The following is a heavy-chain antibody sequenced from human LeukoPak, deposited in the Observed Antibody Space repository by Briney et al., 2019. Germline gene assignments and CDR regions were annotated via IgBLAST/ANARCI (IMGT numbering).Heavy chain of an antibody. D-gene: IGHD2-15*01. CDR3: AKESCSGGSCYDSYFDY. CDR2: INKSGGTT. CDR1: GFTFTSYA. J-gene: IGHJ4*02. Sequence: QPGGSLRLSCAASGFTFTSYAMSWVRQAPGKGLEWVSTINKSGGTTYYADSVKGRFTISRDNSRNTLYLQMNSLRVDDTALYYCAKESCSGGSCYDSYFDYWGQGTLVTVSS. V-gene: IGHV3-23*01.